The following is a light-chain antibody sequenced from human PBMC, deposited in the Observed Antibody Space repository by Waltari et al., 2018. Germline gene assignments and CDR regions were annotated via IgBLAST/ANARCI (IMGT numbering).Light chain of an antibody. Sequence: QSALTQPASVSGSPGQSITISCTGTNSDVGDNNYVSWYQQHPGQGPKLLVYEVTNRPSGISNRFSGSKSGKTASLTISGLQAEDEADYYCSSYTSGSTLVFGGGTKLTVL. CDR1: NSDVGDNNY. J-gene: IGLJ3*02. V-gene: IGLV2-14*01. CDR2: EVT. CDR3: SSYTSGSTLV.